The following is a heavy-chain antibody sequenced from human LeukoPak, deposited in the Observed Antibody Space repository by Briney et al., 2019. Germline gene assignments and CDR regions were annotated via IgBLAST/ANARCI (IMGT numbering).Heavy chain of an antibody. D-gene: IGHD5-24*01. CDR2: ISGSGSGGST. CDR1: GFPLSRSA. J-gene: IGHJ4*02. Sequence: GGSLRLSCAASGFPLSRSAMSWVRQAPGKGLEWVSNISGSGSGGSTYYADSVKGRFTISRDNSKNTLYLQMNGLRAEDTAVYYCAKSGYNRFDYWGQGTLVTVSS. V-gene: IGHV3-23*01. CDR3: AKSGYNRFDY.